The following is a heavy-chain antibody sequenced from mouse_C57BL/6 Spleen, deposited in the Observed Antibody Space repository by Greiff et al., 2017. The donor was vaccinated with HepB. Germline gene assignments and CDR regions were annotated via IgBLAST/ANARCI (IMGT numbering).Heavy chain of an antibody. D-gene: IGHD2-4*01. J-gene: IGHJ3*01. V-gene: IGHV1-55*01. CDR3: ARSGYDYQFAY. Sequence: VQLQQSGAELVKPGASVKMSCKASGYTFTSYWITWVKQRPGQGLEWIGDIYPGSGSTNYNEKFKSKATLTVDTSSSTAYMQLSSLTSEVSAVYYCARSGYDYQFAYWGQGTLVTVSA. CDR2: IYPGSGST. CDR1: GYTFTSYW.